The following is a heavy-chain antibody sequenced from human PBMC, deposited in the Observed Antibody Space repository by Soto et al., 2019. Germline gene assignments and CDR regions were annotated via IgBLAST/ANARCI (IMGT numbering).Heavy chain of an antibody. Sequence: GGSLRLSCAASGFTFRDYAMTWVRQAPGKGLEWVSSIYGSGDKTFYARSVEGRFTISRDNIKNTLDLHMNGLRADDTAVYYCAKTYTGGWGQGTQVTVSS. V-gene: IGHV3-23*01. CDR3: AKTYTGG. D-gene: IGHD3-10*01. J-gene: IGHJ4*02. CDR2: IYGSGDKT. CDR1: GFTFRDYA.